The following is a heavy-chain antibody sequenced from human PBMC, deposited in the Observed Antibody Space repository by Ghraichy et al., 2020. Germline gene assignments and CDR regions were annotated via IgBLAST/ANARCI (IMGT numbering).Heavy chain of an antibody. Sequence: GGSLRLSCAASGFTFSSYGMSWVRQAPGKGLEWVSGISGSGGSTHYADSVKGRFTISRDKSENTLYLQMNSLRAEDTAVHYCAKDAGTSVIYYYYGMDVWGQGTTVTVSS. CDR1: GFTFSSYG. CDR2: ISGSGGST. J-gene: IGHJ6*02. V-gene: IGHV3-23*01. CDR3: AKDAGTSVIYYYYGMDV. D-gene: IGHD1-1*01.